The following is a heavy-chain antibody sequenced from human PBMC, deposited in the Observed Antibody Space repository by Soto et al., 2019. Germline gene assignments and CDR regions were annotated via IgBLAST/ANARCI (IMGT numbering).Heavy chain of an antibody. CDR1: GFTFSSYA. CDR2: ISGSGGST. V-gene: IGHV3-23*01. Sequence: GGSLRLSCAASGFTFSSYAMSWVRQAPGKGLEWVSAISGSGGSTYYADSVKGRFTISRDNSKNTLYLQMNSLRAEDTAVYYCAKDLGYYDSSGYYYGYYYGMDVWGQGTTVTVSS. CDR3: AKDLGYYDSSGYYYGYYYGMDV. J-gene: IGHJ6*02. D-gene: IGHD3-22*01.